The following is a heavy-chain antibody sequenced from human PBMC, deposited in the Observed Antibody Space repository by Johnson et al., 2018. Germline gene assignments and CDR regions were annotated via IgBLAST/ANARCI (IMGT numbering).Heavy chain of an antibody. CDR2: ISYDGSNK. J-gene: IGHJ6*03. CDR3: ARGSDIVVVVAATPAYYMDV. CDR1: GFTFSSYA. V-gene: IGHV3-30-3*01. D-gene: IGHD2-15*01. Sequence: QVQLVQSGGGVVQPGRSLRLSCAASGFTFSSYAMHWVRQAPGKGLEWVAVISYDGSNKYYADSVKGRFTISRDNSKNTLYLQMNSLRAEDTAVYYCARGSDIVVVVAATPAYYMDVWGKGTTVTVSS.